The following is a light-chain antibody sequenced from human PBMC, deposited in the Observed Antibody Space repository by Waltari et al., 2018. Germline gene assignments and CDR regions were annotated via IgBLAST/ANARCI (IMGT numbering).Light chain of an antibody. V-gene: IGLV2-14*03. J-gene: IGLJ2*01. Sequence: QSALTQPASVTGSPGQSLTISCPGSSSDVGDPNYVSWYQQHPGKVPKLLVFDVTHRPSGVSDRFSGSKSGNTASLTISGLQAEDEGDYYCSTYTTGVVFGGGTKLTVL. CDR3: STYTTGVV. CDR1: SSDVGDPNY. CDR2: DVT.